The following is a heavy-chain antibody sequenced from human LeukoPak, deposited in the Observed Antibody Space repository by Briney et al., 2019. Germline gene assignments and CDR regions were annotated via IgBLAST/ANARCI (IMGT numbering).Heavy chain of an antibody. CDR1: GFNFIDYS. CDR2: IGISSGNT. J-gene: IGHJ4*01. V-gene: IGHV3-48*01. D-gene: IGHD5-12*01. CDR3: ARDHRYAFDN. Sequence: HSGGSLRLSCAASGFNFIDYSMNWVRQAPGKGLEWISYIGISSGNTKYVDSVKGRFTISRDKARNSLYLQMNSLRVEDTAVYYCARDHRYAFDNWGHGTLVTVSS.